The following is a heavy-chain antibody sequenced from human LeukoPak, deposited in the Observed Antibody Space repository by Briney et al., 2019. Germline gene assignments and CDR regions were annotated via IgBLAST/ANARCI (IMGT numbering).Heavy chain of an antibody. CDR2: IYTSGST. CDR1: GGSISSYY. J-gene: IGHJ5*02. D-gene: IGHD3-22*01. Sequence: ASETLSLTCTVSGGSISSYYWSWIRQPAGKGLEWIGRIYTSGSTNYNPSLKSRVTMSVDTSKNQFSLKLSSVTAADTPVYYCARDKDDSSGYDWFNPWGQGTLVTVSS. V-gene: IGHV4-4*07. CDR3: ARDKDDSSGYDWFNP.